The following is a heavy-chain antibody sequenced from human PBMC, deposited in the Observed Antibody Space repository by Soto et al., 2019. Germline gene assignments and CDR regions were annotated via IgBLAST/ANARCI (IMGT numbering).Heavy chain of an antibody. CDR2: ISGSGGST. CDR3: AKIDCSSTSCYPGAFNI. D-gene: IGHD2-2*01. Sequence: VQLLESGGGLVQPGGSLRLSCAASGFTFSSYAMSWVRQAPGKGLEWVSAISGSGGSTYYADSVKGRFTISRDNSNTSLDMQMNSVRAEDTAVYYCAKIDCSSTSCYPGAFNIWGQGTMVTFSS. V-gene: IGHV3-23*01. CDR1: GFTFSSYA. J-gene: IGHJ3*02.